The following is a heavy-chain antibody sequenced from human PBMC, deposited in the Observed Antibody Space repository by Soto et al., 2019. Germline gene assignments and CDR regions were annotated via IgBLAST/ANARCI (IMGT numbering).Heavy chain of an antibody. CDR2: FDPEDGET. V-gene: IGHV1-24*01. D-gene: IGHD5-12*01. J-gene: IGHJ5*02. CDR1: GYTLTELS. CDR3: ATVDGLRFPNWFDP. Sequence: ASVKVSCKVSGYTLTELSMHWVRQAPGKGLEWMGGFDPEDGETIYAQKFQGRVTMTEDTSTDTAYMELSSLRSEDTAVYYCATVDGLRFPNWFDPWGQGTLVTVSS.